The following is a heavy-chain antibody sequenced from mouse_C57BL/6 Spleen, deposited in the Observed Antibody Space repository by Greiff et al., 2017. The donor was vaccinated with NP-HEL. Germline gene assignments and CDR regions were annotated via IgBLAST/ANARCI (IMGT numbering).Heavy chain of an antibody. CDR1: GFNIKNTY. D-gene: IGHD1-1*01. CDR3: AREDYYGSPKNYYAMNY. Sequence: EVQLQQSVAELARPGASVKLSCTASGFNIKNTYMHWAKQRPEQGLERIGRIDPANGNTRYAPKFLGKATIAADTSSNTAYLQLSSLTSEDTAIYYCAREDYYGSPKNYYAMNYWGQGASVTVTS. J-gene: IGHJ4*01. CDR2: IDPANGNT. V-gene: IGHV14-3*01.